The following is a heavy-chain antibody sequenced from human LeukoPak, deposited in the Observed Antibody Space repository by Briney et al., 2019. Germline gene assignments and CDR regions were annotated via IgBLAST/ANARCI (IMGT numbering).Heavy chain of an antibody. CDR2: IRYDGITK. Sequence: GGSPRLSCAASGFSFSGYGMHWVRQVPGKGLEWVAFIRYDGITKFYIDSVKGRFAISRDNSKNTLSLQMNSLRTEDTAVYYCAALHTGTFVDYWGQGTLVTVSS. V-gene: IGHV3-30*02. CDR3: AALHTGTFVDY. J-gene: IGHJ4*02. D-gene: IGHD4-17*01. CDR1: GFSFSGYG.